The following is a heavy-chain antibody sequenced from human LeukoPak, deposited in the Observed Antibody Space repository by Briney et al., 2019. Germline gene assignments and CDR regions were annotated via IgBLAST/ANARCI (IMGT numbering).Heavy chain of an antibody. CDR3: AKEVTIFGVVIPFDY. CDR1: GFTFSSYA. V-gene: IGHV3-23*01. CDR2: ISGSGGST. J-gene: IGHJ4*02. Sequence: GGSLRLSCAASGFTFSSYATSWVRQAPGKGLEWVSAISGSGGSTYYADSVKGRFTISRDNSKNTLYLQMNSLRAEDTAVYYCAKEVTIFGVVIPFDYWGQGTLVTVSS. D-gene: IGHD3-3*01.